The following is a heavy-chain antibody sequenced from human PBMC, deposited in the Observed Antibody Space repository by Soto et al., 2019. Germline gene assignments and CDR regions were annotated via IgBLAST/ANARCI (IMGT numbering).Heavy chain of an antibody. CDR3: ARYYSSSSSDVGY. CDR2: ISAYNGNT. D-gene: IGHD6-13*01. V-gene: IGHV1-18*04. Sequence: DSVQVSCKASGYTFTSYGISWVRQAPGQGLEWMGWISAYNGNTNYAQKLQGRVTMTTDTSTSTACMELRSLRSDDTAVYYCARYYSSSSSDVGYWGQGTLVTVS. CDR1: GYTFTSYG. J-gene: IGHJ4*02.